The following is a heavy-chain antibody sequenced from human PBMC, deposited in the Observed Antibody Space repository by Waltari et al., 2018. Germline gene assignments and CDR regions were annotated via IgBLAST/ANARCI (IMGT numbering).Heavy chain of an antibody. CDR1: GYTFTSYD. Sequence: QVQLVQSGAEVKKPGASVKVSCKASGYTFTSYDINWVRQATGPGLEWMGWMNPNSGNTGDAQKFQGRVTITRKTSISTAYMELSSLGSEDTAVYYCARERIAAAGWFDPWGQGTLVTVSS. J-gene: IGHJ5*02. CDR3: ARERIAAAGWFDP. D-gene: IGHD6-13*01. CDR2: MNPNSGNT. V-gene: IGHV1-8*03.